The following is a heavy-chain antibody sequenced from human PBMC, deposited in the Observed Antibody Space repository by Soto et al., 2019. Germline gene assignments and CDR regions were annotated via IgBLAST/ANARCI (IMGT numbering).Heavy chain of an antibody. CDR2: ISSRSSYK. V-gene: IGHV3-21*01. D-gene: IGHD5-12*01. CDR3: ARDGLVAPADFDY. Sequence: GGSLRLSYAASGFTFSNYSMNWVRQAPGKGLEWVSYISSRSSYKDYADSVKGRFSISRDNAKNSVYLQMNSLRAEDTAVYYCARDGLVAPADFDYWGQGTLVTVSS. CDR1: GFTFSNYS. J-gene: IGHJ4*02.